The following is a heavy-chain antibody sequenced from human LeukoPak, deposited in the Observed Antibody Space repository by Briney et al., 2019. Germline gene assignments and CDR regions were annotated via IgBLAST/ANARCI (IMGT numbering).Heavy chain of an antibody. J-gene: IGHJ3*02. CDR1: GGSISSYY. CDR3: ARSGITIFGVVIIPAYDI. CDR2: IYYSGST. D-gene: IGHD3-3*01. V-gene: IGHV4-59*08. Sequence: SETLSLTCTVSGGSISSYYWSWIRQPPGKGLEWIGDIYYSGSTNYNPSLKSRVTISVDTSKNQISLMLASVTAADTAVYYCARSGITIFGVVIIPAYDIWGQGTMVTVSS.